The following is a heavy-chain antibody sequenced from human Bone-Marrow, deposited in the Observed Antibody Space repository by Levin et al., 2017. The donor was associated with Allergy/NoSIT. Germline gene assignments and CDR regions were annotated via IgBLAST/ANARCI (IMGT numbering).Heavy chain of an antibody. J-gene: IGHJ4*02. V-gene: IGHV3-23*01. Sequence: GESLKISCAASGFTFSSYAMSWVRQAPGKGLEWVSAISGSGGSTYYADSVKGRFTISRDNSKNTLYLQMNSLRAEDTAVYYCAKDLGAIRHWGQGTLVTVSS. CDR2: ISGSGGST. CDR1: GFTFSSYA. CDR3: AKDLGAIRH.